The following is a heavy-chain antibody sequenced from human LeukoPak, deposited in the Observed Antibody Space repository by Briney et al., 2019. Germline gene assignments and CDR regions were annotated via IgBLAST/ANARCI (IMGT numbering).Heavy chain of an antibody. V-gene: IGHV3-21*01. J-gene: IGHJ4*02. CDR3: AGMQYSTSWAAFDY. CDR1: GFTFSSYS. CDR2: ISGTSTSM. D-gene: IGHD5-18*01. Sequence: GGSLRLSCAASGFTFSSYSMNWVRQAPGKGLEWVSSISGTSTSMYYADSVKGRFTISRDNAKNSLYLQMNSLRAEDTAVYYCAGMQYSTSWAAFDYWGQGTLVTVSS.